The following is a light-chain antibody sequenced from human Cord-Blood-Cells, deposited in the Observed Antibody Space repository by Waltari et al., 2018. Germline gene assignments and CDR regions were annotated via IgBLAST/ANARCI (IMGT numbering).Light chain of an antibody. CDR2: KAS. V-gene: IGKV1-5*03. J-gene: IGKJ2*01. CDR1: QSIGSW. CDR3: QQYNSYPYT. Sequence: DIQMTQSPSTLSASVGDRVTIPCRASQSIGSWVAWSQQKPGKAPKLLIYKASSLESGVPSRFSGSGSGTEFTLTISSLQPDDFATYYCQQYNSYPYTFGQGTKLEIK.